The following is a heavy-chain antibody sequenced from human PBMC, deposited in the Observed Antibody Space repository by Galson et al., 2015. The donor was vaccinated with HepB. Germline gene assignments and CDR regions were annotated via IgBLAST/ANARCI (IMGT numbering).Heavy chain of an antibody. Sequence: LSLTCTVSGGSISRSSYYWGWIRQPPGKGLEWIGSSYDSGNTYYNPSLKSRVTISVDASKNQFSLKLRSVTAADTAVYYCARVWGRQWLPNPQYGMDVWGQGTTVTVSS. CDR3: ARVWGRQWLPNPQYGMDV. J-gene: IGHJ6*02. D-gene: IGHD6-19*01. CDR2: SYDSGNT. CDR1: GGSISRSSYY. V-gene: IGHV4-39*07.